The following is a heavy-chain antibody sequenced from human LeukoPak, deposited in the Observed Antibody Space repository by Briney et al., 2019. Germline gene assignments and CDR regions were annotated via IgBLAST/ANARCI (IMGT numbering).Heavy chain of an antibody. CDR2: IRYDGSNK. Sequence: GGSLRLSCAASGFTFSSYGMHWVRQAPGKGLEWVAFIRYDGSNKYYADSVKGRFTISRDNSKNTLYLQMNSLRAEDTAVYYCAKGMFGGAARLALYYYYMDVWGKGTTVTVSS. CDR1: GFTFSSYG. CDR3: AKGMFGGAARLALYYYYMDV. J-gene: IGHJ6*03. D-gene: IGHD6-6*01. V-gene: IGHV3-30*02.